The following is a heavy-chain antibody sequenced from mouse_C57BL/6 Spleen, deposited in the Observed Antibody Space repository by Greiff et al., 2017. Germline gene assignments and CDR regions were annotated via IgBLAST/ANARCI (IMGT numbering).Heavy chain of an antibody. CDR1: GFSLTSYG. Sequence: VQRVESGPGLVQPSQSLSITCTVSGFSLTSYGVHWVRQSPGKGLEWLGVIWSGGSTDYNAAFISRLSISKDNSKSQVFFKMNSLQADDTAIYYCASPVVAEYYYAMDYWGQGTSVTVSS. V-gene: IGHV2-2*01. J-gene: IGHJ4*01. CDR2: IWSGGST. CDR3: ASPVVAEYYYAMDY. D-gene: IGHD1-1*01.